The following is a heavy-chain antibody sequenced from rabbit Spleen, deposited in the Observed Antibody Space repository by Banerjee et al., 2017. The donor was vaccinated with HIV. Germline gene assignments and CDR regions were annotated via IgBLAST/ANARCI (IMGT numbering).Heavy chain of an antibody. J-gene: IGHJ4*01. D-gene: IGHD2-1*01. CDR2: IYAGSSGST. CDR1: GFSFSSSYW. V-gene: IGHV1S40*01. Sequence: QSLEESGGDLVKPGASLTLTCTASGFSFSSSYWISWVRQAPGKGLEWIGCIYAGSSGSTYYANWAKSRFTISKTSSTAVTLQMTSLTAADTATYFCARDGWIYYGDDNLWGQGTLVTVS. CDR3: ARDGWIYYGDDNL.